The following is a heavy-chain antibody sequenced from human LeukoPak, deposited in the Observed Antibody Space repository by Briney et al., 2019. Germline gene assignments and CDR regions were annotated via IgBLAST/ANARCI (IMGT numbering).Heavy chain of an antibody. D-gene: IGHD6-6*01. CDR2: IGTAGDT. CDR3: ACGGSSSSRYYYYYMDV. J-gene: IGHJ6*03. CDR1: GFTVSSYD. Sequence: GGSLRLSCAVSGFTVSSYDMHWVRQATGKGLEWVSAIGTAGDTYYPGSVKGRFTISRENAKNSLYLQMNSLRAGDTAVYYCACGGSSSSRYYYYYMDVWGKGTTVTVSS. V-gene: IGHV3-13*01.